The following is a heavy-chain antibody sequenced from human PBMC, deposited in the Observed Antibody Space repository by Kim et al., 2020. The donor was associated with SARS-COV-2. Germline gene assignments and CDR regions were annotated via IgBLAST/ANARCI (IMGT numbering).Heavy chain of an antibody. CDR2: IYSGGST. CDR1: GFTVSSNS. J-gene: IGHJ6*01. CDR3: ARDRRIYEILTVYYTGMAV. V-gene: IGHV3-53*01. Sequence: GGSLSLSCAASGFTVSSNSMSWFRQAPGKGLEWVSVIYSGGSTSNATPVKARLPIPRDNSKNTLYLKMNSLRAEAPPVFSFARDRRIYEILTVYYTGMAV. D-gene: IGHD3-9*01.